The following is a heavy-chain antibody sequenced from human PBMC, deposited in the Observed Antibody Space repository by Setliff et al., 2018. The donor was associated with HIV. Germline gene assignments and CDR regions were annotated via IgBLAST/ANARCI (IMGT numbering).Heavy chain of an antibody. D-gene: IGHD2-8*02. CDR3: ARQDHSSVNTGSLYAFDV. Sequence: ASVKVSCKASGYTFTAYYIHWVRQAPGHELQLMGRIEPSSGGTNYIQKFQGRVTITRDTSIYTVYMELTGLTSDDTAVYYCARQDHSSVNTGSLYAFDVWGRGTMVTVSS. J-gene: IGHJ3*01. V-gene: IGHV1-2*06. CDR1: GYTFTAYY. CDR2: IEPSSGGT.